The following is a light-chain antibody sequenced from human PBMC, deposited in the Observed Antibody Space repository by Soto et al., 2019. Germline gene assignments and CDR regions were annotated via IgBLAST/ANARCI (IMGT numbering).Light chain of an antibody. V-gene: IGLV2-14*03. CDR1: NSDVGGYNY. J-gene: IGLJ1*01. CDR3: SSYTISSTYV. CDR2: DVS. Sequence: QSALTQPASVSGSPGQSITISCTGTNSDVGGYNYVSWYQHHPGQAPQLMIYDVSNRPSGVSNRFSGSKYGNTASLTISGLQAEDEADYYCSSYTISSTYVFGTGTKVTVL.